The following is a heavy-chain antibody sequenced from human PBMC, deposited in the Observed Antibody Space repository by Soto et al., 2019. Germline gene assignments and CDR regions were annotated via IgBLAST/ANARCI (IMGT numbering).Heavy chain of an antibody. V-gene: IGHV4-59*08. CDR1: GGSISSYY. Sequence: QVQLQESGPGLVKPSETLSLTCTVSGGSISSYYWSWIRQPPGKGLEWIGYIYYSGSTNYNPSLKSRVTISVDTSKNLFSLKLSSVTAADTAVYYCARHIWGREYYYYYMDVWGKGTTVTVSS. CDR2: IYYSGST. J-gene: IGHJ6*03. CDR3: ARHIWGREYYYYYMDV. D-gene: IGHD7-27*01.